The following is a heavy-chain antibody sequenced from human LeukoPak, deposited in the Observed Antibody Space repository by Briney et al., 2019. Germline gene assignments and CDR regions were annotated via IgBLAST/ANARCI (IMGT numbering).Heavy chain of an antibody. D-gene: IGHD3-10*01. CDR2: IIPILGIA. Sequence: SVKVSCKASGGTFSSYAISWVRQAPGQGLEWMGRIIPILGIANYAQKFQGRVTITADKSTSTAYMELSSLRSEDTAVYYCARGYYYGSGGPGGGFDYWGQGTLVTVSS. J-gene: IGHJ4*02. CDR3: ARGYYYGSGGPGGGFDY. V-gene: IGHV1-69*04. CDR1: GGTFSSYA.